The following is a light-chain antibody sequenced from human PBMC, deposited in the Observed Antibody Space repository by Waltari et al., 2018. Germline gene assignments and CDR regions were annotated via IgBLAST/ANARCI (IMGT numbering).Light chain of an antibody. CDR1: SSDVGSYTL. CDR3: CSYAGSTTRWV. CDR2: AVS. Sequence: QSALTQPASVSGSPGQSITISCTGTSSDVGSYTLVSWYQQHPGKAPKLIIHAVSKRPSGASARFSGSKSGNTASLTISGLQAEDEADYYCCSYAGSTTRWVFGGGTKLTVL. J-gene: IGLJ3*02. V-gene: IGLV2-23*02.